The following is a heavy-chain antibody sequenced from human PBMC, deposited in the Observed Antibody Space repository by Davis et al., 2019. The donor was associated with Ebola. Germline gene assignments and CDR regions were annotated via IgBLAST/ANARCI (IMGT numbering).Heavy chain of an antibody. CDR3: ARPGTTLWYGMDV. Sequence: GGSLRLSCAASGFTFSSYGMHWVRQAPGKGLEWVAVISYDGSNKYYADYVKGRFTISRDNSKNTLYLEMSRLRAEDPAVYYCARPGTTLWYGMDVWGQGTTVTVSS. J-gene: IGHJ6*01. CDR1: GFTFSSYG. D-gene: IGHD1-7*01. CDR2: ISYDGSNK. V-gene: IGHV3-30*03.